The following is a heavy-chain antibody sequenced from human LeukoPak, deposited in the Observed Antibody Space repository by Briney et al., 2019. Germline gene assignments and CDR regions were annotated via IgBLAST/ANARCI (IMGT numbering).Heavy chain of an antibody. CDR2: INPNSGVT. Sequence: ASVNVSCKTSGYTFPDFYLHWLRQSPGQGLEWMGRINPNSGVTNSAQKFQDRVTMTRDTSIDTAYMELNSLRSDDTAVYYCARVELSSSGSYYFDYWGQGTLVTVSS. CDR1: GYTFPDFY. V-gene: IGHV1-2*06. J-gene: IGHJ4*02. CDR3: ARVELSSSGSYYFDY. D-gene: IGHD1-1*01.